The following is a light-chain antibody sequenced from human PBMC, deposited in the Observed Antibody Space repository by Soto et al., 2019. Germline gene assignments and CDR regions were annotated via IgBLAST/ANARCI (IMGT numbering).Light chain of an antibody. V-gene: IGLV2-14*01. CDR1: SSDVGGYNY. CDR3: SSYTSSSTSRV. J-gene: IGLJ3*02. Sequence: QSALTQPASVSGSPGQLITISCTGTSSDVGGYNYVSWYQQHPGKAPKLMIYDVSNRPSGVSNRFSGSKSGNTASLTISGLQAEDEADYCCSSYTSSSTSRVFGGGTQPTVL. CDR2: DVS.